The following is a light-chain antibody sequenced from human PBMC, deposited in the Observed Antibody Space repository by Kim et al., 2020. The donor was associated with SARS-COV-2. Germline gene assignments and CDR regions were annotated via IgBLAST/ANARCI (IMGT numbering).Light chain of an antibody. J-gene: IGKJ2*03. V-gene: IGKV3-15*01. CDR2: DSF. Sequence: VFPGAHAHCDRRAGQNFGSSLSWARQKPGQAPRLLIYDSFTRATVIPARFSGSESGTEFTLTISSLQSEDFAVYYCHQYNNWPLYSFGQGTKLEI. CDR1: QNFGSS. CDR3: HQYNNWPLYS.